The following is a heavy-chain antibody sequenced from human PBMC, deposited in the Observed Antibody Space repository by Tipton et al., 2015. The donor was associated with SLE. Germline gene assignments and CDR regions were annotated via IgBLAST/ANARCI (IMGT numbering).Heavy chain of an antibody. V-gene: IGHV4-59*01. J-gene: IGHJ3*02. D-gene: IGHD2-2*02. CDR3: ARALWVDKDFEVPPAIRLRAFDI. Sequence: TLSLTCTVSDDSISNYYWSWIRQSPGKGLEWIGCGYYIGSTNYNPSLKSRLTISVDTSKNQFSLRLSSVSAADTAMYYCARALWVDKDFEVPPAIRLRAFDIWGQGRMVTVSS. CDR2: GYYIGST. CDR1: DDSISNYY.